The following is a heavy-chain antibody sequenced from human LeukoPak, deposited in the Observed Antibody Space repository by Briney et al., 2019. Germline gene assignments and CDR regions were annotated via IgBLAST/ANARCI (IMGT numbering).Heavy chain of an antibody. CDR3: ARDSSGWYAFLDY. J-gene: IGHJ4*02. D-gene: IGHD6-19*01. CDR2: IYHSGST. Sequence: PSETLSLTCTVSGYSISSGYYWGWIRQPPGKGLEWIGSIYHSGSTYYNPSLKSRVTISVDTSKNQFSLKLSSVTAADTAVYYCARDSSGWYAFLDYWGQGTLVTVSS. V-gene: IGHV4-38-2*02. CDR1: GYSISSGYY.